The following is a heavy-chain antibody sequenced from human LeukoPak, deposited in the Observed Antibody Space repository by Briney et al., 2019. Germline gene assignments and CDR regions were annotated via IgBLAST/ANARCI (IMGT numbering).Heavy chain of an antibody. J-gene: IGHJ3*02. D-gene: IGHD3-9*01. Sequence: GGSLRLSCAASGFTFSSYEMNWVRQAPGKGLEWVSYISSSGSTIYYADSVKGRFTISRDNAKNSLYLQMNSLRAEDTAVYYCARDRTGYSSDDAFDIWGQGTMVTVSS. CDR1: GFTFSSYE. V-gene: IGHV3-48*03. CDR2: ISSSGSTI. CDR3: ARDRTGYSSDDAFDI.